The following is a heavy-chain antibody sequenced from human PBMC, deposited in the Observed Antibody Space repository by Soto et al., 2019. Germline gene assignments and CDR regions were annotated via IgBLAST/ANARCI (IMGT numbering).Heavy chain of an antibody. Sequence: PGGSLRLSCAASGFTFSSYWMHWVRQAPGKGLVWVSRINSDGSSTSYADSVKGRFTISRDNAKNTLYLQMNSLRAEDTAVYYCARATAAHYYYYGMDVWGQGTRVTVSS. CDR3: ARATAAHYYYYGMDV. D-gene: IGHD6-13*01. CDR2: INSDGSST. V-gene: IGHV3-74*01. J-gene: IGHJ6*02. CDR1: GFTFSSYW.